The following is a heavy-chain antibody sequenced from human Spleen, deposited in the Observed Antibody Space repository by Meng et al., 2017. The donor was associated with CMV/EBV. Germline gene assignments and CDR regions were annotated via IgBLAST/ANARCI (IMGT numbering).Heavy chain of an antibody. CDR3: AREVRGGLDY. CDR2: INPSGGGS. CDR1: EYTFTNYY. V-gene: IGHV1-46*01. D-gene: IGHD3-10*01. Sequence: VSCKASEYTFTNYYMQWVRQARGQGLEWMGVINPSGGGSSYAEKLQGRVTMTRDTSTTTVYMELRRLRSEDTAVYYCAREVRGGLDYWGQGTLVTVSS. J-gene: IGHJ4*02.